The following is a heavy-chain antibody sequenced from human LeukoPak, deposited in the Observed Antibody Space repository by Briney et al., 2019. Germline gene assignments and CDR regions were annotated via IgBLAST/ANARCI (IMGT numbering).Heavy chain of an antibody. CDR2: INPNSGGT. D-gene: IGHD3-9*01. CDR3: ARESFDILTGYYSVPPHYGMDV. Sequence: ASVKVSCKASGYTFTGYYMHWVRQAPGQGLEWMGWINPNSGGTNYAQKSQGRVTMTRDTSISTAYMELSRLRSDDTAVYYCARESFDILTGYYSVPPHYGMDVWGQGTTVTVSS. V-gene: IGHV1-2*02. J-gene: IGHJ6*02. CDR1: GYTFTGYY.